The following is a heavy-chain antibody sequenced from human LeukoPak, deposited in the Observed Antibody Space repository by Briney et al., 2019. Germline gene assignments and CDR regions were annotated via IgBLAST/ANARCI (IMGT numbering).Heavy chain of an antibody. CDR2: ISYDGSNK. CDR1: GXTFSDCA. CDR3: ASRTNSGPPF. V-gene: IGHV3-30-3*01. D-gene: IGHD3-10*01. J-gene: IGHJ1*01. Sequence: GGSLRLSCAASGXTFSDCALHWVRQAPGKGLEWVALISYDGSNKYYADSVKGRFTISRDNSKNTMSLQMNSLRREDTAVYYCASRTNSGPPFWGQGTLVTVSS.